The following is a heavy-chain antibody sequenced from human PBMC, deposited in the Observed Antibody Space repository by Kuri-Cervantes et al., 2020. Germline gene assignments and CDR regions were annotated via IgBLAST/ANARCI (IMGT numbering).Heavy chain of an antibody. CDR2: ISSSSSYI. CDR3: ARDYMPGIAPSNYYGMDV. D-gene: IGHD6-13*01. V-gene: IGHV3-21*01. J-gene: IGHJ6*02. CDR1: GFTFSSYS. Sequence: GESLKISCAASGFTFSSYSMNWVRQAPGKGLEWVSSISSSSSYIYYADSVKGRFTISRDNAKNSLYLQMNSLRAEDTAVYYCARDYMPGIAPSNYYGMDVWGQGTTVTVSS.